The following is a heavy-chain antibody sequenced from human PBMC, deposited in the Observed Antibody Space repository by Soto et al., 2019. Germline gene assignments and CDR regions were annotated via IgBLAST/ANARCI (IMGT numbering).Heavy chain of an antibody. D-gene: IGHD2-2*02. Sequence: QVQLVESGGGVVQPGRSLGLTCAVSGFTFNSHAMHWVRQAPGKGLEWVAVISYGGANNYYADSVKGRFTISSDNSQNTLFLQMNSLRPEDTAVYYCARGPRSGNYTSCYTIDYWGQGTLVTDAS. V-gene: IGHV3-30*03. CDR2: ISYGGANN. CDR1: GFTFNSHA. CDR3: ARGPRSGNYTSCYTIDY. J-gene: IGHJ4*02.